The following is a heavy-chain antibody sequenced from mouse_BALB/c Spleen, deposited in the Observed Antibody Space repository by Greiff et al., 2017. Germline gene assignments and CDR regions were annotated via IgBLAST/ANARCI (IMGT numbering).Heavy chain of an antibody. CDR1: GFSLSTSGMG. Sequence: QVTLKVSGPGILQPSQTLSLTCSFSGFSLSTSGMGVSWIRQPSGKGLEWLAHIYWDDDKRYNPSLKSRLTISKDTSRNQVFLKITSVDTADTATYYCARRAGGKAFTTVVAMDAMDYWGQGTSVTVSS. D-gene: IGHD1-1*01. V-gene: IGHV8-12*01. CDR2: IYWDDDK. J-gene: IGHJ4*01. CDR3: ARRAGGKAFTTVVAMDAMDY.